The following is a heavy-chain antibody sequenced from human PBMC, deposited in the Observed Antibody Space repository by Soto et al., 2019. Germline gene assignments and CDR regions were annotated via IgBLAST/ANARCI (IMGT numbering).Heavy chain of an antibody. V-gene: IGHV1-69*13. CDR3: ARDRGYSGYPKGEHYHYYYVMDV. D-gene: IGHD5-12*01. J-gene: IGHJ6*02. Sequence: SVKVSCKASGGTFSSYAISWVRQAPGQGLEWMGGIIPIFGTANYAQKFQGRVTITADESTSTAYMELSSLRSEDTAVYYCARDRGYSGYPKGEHYHYYYVMDVWGQGTTVTVSS. CDR2: IIPIFGTA. CDR1: GGTFSSYA.